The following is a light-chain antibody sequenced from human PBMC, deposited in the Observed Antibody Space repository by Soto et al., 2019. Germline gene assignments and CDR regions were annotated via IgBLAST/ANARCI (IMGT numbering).Light chain of an antibody. CDR3: QQYDSWT. CDR1: ENVYSY. V-gene: IGKV3-20*01. Sequence: VWTHTPSSLSLSPVERAPLSCSASENVYSYLAWYRQAPGQPPSLLIYDASSRATGIPDRFSGSGSGTDFTLIISRLEPEDFAVYYCQQYDSWTFGQGTEVDIK. CDR2: DAS. J-gene: IGKJ1*01.